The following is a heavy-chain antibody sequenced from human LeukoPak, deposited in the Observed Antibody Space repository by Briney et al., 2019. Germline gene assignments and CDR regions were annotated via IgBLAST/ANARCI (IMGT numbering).Heavy chain of an antibody. Sequence: PSETLSLTCSVSGGSISSSSNYYWGWIRQPPGKGLEWIGSIYYSGSTYYNTSLKSRVTISVDTSKNQFSLKLSSVTAADTAVYYCARARSGSGWYWFDPWSQGTLVIVSS. D-gene: IGHD6-19*01. V-gene: IGHV4-39*07. CDR1: GGSISSSSNYY. CDR3: ARARSGSGWYWFDP. CDR2: IYYSGST. J-gene: IGHJ5*02.